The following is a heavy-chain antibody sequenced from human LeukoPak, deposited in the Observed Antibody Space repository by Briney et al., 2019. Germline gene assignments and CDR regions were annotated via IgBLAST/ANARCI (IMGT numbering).Heavy chain of an antibody. CDR1: GFTFSSYG. J-gene: IGHJ4*02. CDR3: ARDSYGFDY. Sequence: GRSLRLSCAASGFTFSSYGMHWVRQAPGKGLEWVAVIWYDGSNKYYADSVQGRFIISRDNSKNTLYLQMNSLRAEDTAVYYCARDSYGFDYWGQGTLVTVSS. CDR2: IWYDGSNK. V-gene: IGHV3-33*01. D-gene: IGHD4-17*01.